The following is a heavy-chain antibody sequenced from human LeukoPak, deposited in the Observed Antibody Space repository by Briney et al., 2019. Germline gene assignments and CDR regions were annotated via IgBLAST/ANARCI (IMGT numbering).Heavy chain of an antibody. CDR2: IYYSGST. D-gene: IGHD1-1*01. V-gene: IGHV4-59*01. J-gene: IGHJ6*04. CDR3: ARDTQSYNWNRYYYYGMDV. CDR1: GGSLSSYY. Sequence: PSETLSLTCTVSGGSLSSYYWSWIRQPPGKGLEWIGYIYYSGSTNYNPSLKSRVTISVDTSKSQFSLKLSSVTAADTAVYYCARDTQSYNWNRYYYYGMDVWGKGTTVTVSS.